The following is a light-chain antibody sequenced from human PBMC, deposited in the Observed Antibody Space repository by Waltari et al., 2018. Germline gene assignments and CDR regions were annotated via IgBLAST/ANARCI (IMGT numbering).Light chain of an antibody. V-gene: IGKV1-9*01. CDR1: QGISNY. Sequence: IQLTQSPSSLSASVGARVTITCRASQGISNYLACYQQKPGKAPKLLIYAASTLQSGLPSRCSGGGSGKDFTLTISSLQPEDFATYYCQQLNSYQWTFGQGTKVEIK. CDR2: AAS. J-gene: IGKJ1*01. CDR3: QQLNSYQWT.